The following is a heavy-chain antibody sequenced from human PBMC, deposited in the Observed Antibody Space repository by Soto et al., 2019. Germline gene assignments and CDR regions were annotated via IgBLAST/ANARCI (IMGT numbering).Heavy chain of an antibody. Sequence: GGSLRLSCAASGFTFRSFTMNWVRQAPGKGLEWVSTISSNSAYIYYTDALRGRFTISRDNAKNSLHLQMNSLRAEDTAVYYCARDGSYSAFDIWGQGTMVTVSS. V-gene: IGHV3-21*01. CDR1: GFTFRSFT. CDR3: ARDGSYSAFDI. D-gene: IGHD1-26*01. CDR2: ISSNSAYI. J-gene: IGHJ3*02.